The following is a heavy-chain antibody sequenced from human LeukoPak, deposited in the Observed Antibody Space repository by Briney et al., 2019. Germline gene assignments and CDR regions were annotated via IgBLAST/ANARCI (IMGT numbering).Heavy chain of an antibody. J-gene: IGHJ4*02. Sequence: ASVKVSCKASGYTFTGYYMHWVRQAPGQGLEWMGWINPNSGGTNYAQKFQGRVPMTRDTSISTAYMELSRLRSDDTAVYYCARVEYSSSSAFDYWGQGTLVTVSS. CDR1: GYTFTGYY. CDR3: ARVEYSSSSAFDY. CDR2: INPNSGGT. D-gene: IGHD6-6*01. V-gene: IGHV1-2*02.